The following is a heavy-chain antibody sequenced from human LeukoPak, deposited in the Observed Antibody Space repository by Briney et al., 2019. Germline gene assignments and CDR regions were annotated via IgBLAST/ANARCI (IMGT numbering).Heavy chain of an antibody. J-gene: IGHJ4*02. V-gene: IGHV4-34*01. D-gene: IGHD6-19*01. CDR2: INHSGST. CDR1: GGTISSYY. CDR3: ARGGIAVAE. Sequence: PSETLSLICTVSGGTISSYYWNWIRQPPGKGLEWIGEINHSGSTNYNPSLKSRVTISVDTSKNQFSLKLSSVTAADTAVYYCARGGIAVAEWGQGTLVTVSS.